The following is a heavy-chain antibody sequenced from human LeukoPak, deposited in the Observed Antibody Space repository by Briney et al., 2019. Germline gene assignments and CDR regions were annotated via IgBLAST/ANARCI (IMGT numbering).Heavy chain of an antibody. V-gene: IGHV6-1*01. CDR2: TYYRSKWYN. D-gene: IGHD3-3*01. CDR3: ARNTPDFGTYQRFDP. Sequence: PSQTLSLTCAISGDSVSSKSATWNWIRQSPSRGLEWLGRTYYRSKWYNDYAISVKSRITVNPDTSKNQFSLQLNSVTPEDTAVYYCARNTPDFGTYQRFDPWGQGTLVTVSS. CDR1: GDSVSSKSAT. J-gene: IGHJ5*02.